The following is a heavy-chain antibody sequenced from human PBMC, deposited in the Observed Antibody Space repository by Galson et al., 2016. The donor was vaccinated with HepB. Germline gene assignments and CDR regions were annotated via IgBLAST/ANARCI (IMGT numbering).Heavy chain of an antibody. CDR2: ISSSGRTI. D-gene: IGHD2-21*02. V-gene: IGHV3-11*01. Sequence: SLRLSCAASGFTFGDYALSWVRQAPGKGLEWVSYISSSGRTIYYADSVKGRFTISRDNAKNSLYLQMNSLRADDTAVYYCARGAIVAVSGRAFDIWGQGTMVTVSS. CDR3: ARGAIVAVSGRAFDI. CDR1: GFTFGDYA. J-gene: IGHJ3*02.